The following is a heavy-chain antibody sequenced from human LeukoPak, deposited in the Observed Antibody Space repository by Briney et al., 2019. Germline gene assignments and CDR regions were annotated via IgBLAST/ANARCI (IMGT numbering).Heavy chain of an antibody. V-gene: IGHV4-59*01. Sequence: SETLSLTCTVSGGSISSYYWSWIRQPPGKGLEWIGYIYYSGSTNYNPSLKSRVTISVDTSKNQFSLKLSSVTAADTAVYYCARRGDTTTVTPYAFDIWGQGTMVTVSS. J-gene: IGHJ3*02. CDR3: ARRGDTTTVTPYAFDI. CDR2: IYYSGST. CDR1: GGSISSYY. D-gene: IGHD4-17*01.